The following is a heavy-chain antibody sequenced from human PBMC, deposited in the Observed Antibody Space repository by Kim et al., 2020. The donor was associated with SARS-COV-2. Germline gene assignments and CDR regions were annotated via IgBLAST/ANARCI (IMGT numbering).Heavy chain of an antibody. D-gene: IGHD2-8*01. Sequence: GGSLRLSCAASGFTFSSYSMNWVRQAPGNGLVWVSSISRSGNSIYYADSVKGRFTISRDNAKNSLSLQMVSLRAEDTAVYYCARSLMVVTRTAAFDIWG. J-gene: IGHJ3*02. CDR2: ISRSGNSI. V-gene: IGHV3-21*01. CDR1: GFTFSSYS. CDR3: ARSLMVVTRTAAFDI.